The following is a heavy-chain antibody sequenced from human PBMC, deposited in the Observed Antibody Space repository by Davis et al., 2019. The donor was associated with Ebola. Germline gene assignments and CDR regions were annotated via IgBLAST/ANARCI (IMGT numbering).Heavy chain of an antibody. Sequence: PSETLSLTCTVSGGSISSGGYYWSWIRQHPGKGLEWIGYIYYSGSTYYNPSLKSRVTISVDTSKNQFSLKLSSVTAADTAVYYCAREGYCSSTSCSGSDYGMDVWGKGTTVTVSS. D-gene: IGHD2-2*01. V-gene: IGHV4-31*03. CDR3: AREGYCSSTSCSGSDYGMDV. CDR2: IYYSGST. J-gene: IGHJ6*04. CDR1: GGSISSGGYY.